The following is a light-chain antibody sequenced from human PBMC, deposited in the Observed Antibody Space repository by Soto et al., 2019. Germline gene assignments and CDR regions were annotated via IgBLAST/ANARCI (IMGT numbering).Light chain of an antibody. CDR2: DAS. CDR1: QDISNF. CDR3: QQYDNFPRAIT. Sequence: DIPLTQSPSSLSASIGDRVTITCQASQDISNFLNWYQQKPGKAPKLLIYDASNLETGVPSRFSGTGSGTDFTFTISSLQPEDIATYYCQQYDNFPRAITFGQGTRLEIK. V-gene: IGKV1-33*01. J-gene: IGKJ5*01.